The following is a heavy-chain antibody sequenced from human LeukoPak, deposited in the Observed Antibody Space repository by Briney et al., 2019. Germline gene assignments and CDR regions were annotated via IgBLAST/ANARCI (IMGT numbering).Heavy chain of an antibody. CDR3: ALQDGSSFDY. J-gene: IGHJ4*02. CDR2: IYYSGSR. CDR1: GGSISSYH. V-gene: IGHV4-59*08. Sequence: SETLSLTCTVSGGSISSYHWSWIRQPPGKGLEWIGYIYYSGSRNYNPSLQSRVTISVDTSKNQFSLKLSSVTAADTAVYYCALQDGSSFDYWGRGTLVTVSS. D-gene: IGHD5-24*01.